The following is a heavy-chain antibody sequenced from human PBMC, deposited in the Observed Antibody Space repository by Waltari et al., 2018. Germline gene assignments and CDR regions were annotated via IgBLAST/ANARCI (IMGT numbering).Heavy chain of an antibody. Sequence: QVQLVQSGAEVKKAGSSVKVSCMASGVTFSSNPVSWVRQAPGQGLEWMGRFSPVVGTAKYAQKFQGRGTITADRSTSTAYMEMTSLRSDDTAVYYCASCFSTSCLISYYFYMDVWGQGTTVTVSS. CDR1: GVTFSSNP. CDR3: ASCFSTSCLISYYFYMDV. D-gene: IGHD3-3*01. J-gene: IGHJ6*02. CDR2: FSPVVGTA. V-gene: IGHV1-69*14.